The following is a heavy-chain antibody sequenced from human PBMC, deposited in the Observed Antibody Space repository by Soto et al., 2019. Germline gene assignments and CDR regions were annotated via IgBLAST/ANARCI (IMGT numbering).Heavy chain of an antibody. CDR3: ARGGVDPITFAY. Sequence: GASVKVSCKASGGTLNNYLITWVRQAPGQGLEWMGEIIPISGTSNFAQKFQGRVTITAVESTSTAYMELSSLRSEDTAVYYCARGGVDPITFAYWGPGSLVTVSS. V-gene: IGHV1-69*13. CDR1: GGTLNNYL. D-gene: IGHD1-20*01. CDR2: IIPISGTS. J-gene: IGHJ4*02.